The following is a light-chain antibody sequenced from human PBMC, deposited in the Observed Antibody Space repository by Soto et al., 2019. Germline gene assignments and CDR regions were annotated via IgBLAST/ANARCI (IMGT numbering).Light chain of an antibody. CDR3: LQSYTYPRT. CDR2: PVS. Sequence: IQMTQSPSSLSASVGDRVTITCRASQVIRDDLDWFQQKPGKAPKRLIFPVSTLQNGVPSRFSGSGSGTEFTLTISSLQPEDFATYFCLQSYTYPRTFGQGTKLEIK. V-gene: IGKV1-17*01. J-gene: IGKJ2*01. CDR1: QVIRDD.